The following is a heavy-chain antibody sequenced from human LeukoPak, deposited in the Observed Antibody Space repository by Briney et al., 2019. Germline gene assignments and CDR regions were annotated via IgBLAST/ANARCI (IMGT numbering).Heavy chain of an antibody. CDR3: TRTYGGFDY. V-gene: IGHV3-7*01. Sequence: GGSLRLSCAASGFTFSSYWMSWVRQAPGKGLEWVAKINQDGSDKYYVDSVKGRFTISRDNAKNSLYLQMNSLRAEDTAVYYCTRTYGGFDYWGQGTLVTVSS. D-gene: IGHD3-10*01. J-gene: IGHJ4*02. CDR2: INQDGSDK. CDR1: GFTFSSYW.